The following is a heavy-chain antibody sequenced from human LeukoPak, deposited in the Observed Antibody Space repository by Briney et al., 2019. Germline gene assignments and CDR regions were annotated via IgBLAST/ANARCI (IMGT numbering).Heavy chain of an antibody. CDR1: GGSISSGDYY. CDR2: IYYSGST. V-gene: IGHV4-30-4*01. CDR3: ASDPRPTTMVRGATGG. D-gene: IGHD3-10*01. J-gene: IGHJ1*01. Sequence: SETLSLTCTVSGGSISSGDYYWGWIRQPPGKGLEWIGYIYYSGSTYYNPSLKSRVTISVDTSKNQFSLKLSSVTAADTAVYYCASDPRPTTMVRGATGGWGQGTLVTVSS.